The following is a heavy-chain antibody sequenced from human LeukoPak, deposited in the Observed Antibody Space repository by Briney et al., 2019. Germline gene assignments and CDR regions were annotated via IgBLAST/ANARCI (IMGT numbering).Heavy chain of an antibody. Sequence: KPGGSLRLSCAASGFTFSSYSMNWVRQAPGKGLEWVSSISSSSSYIYYADSVKGRFTISRGNAKNSLYLQMNSLRAEDTAVYYCAREGRSYDYVWGSYRSSFDYWGQGTLVTVSS. J-gene: IGHJ4*02. CDR1: GFTFSSYS. CDR2: ISSSSSYI. D-gene: IGHD3-16*02. V-gene: IGHV3-21*01. CDR3: AREGRSYDYVWGSYRSSFDY.